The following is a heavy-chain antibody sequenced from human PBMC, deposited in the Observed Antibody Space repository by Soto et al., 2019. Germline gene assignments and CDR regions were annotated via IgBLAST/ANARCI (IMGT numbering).Heavy chain of an antibody. D-gene: IGHD5-18*01. CDR3: ARERRGYSGDFGMDV. CDR2: TRNKANSYTT. CDR1: GFTFSDHY. V-gene: IGHV3-72*01. Sequence: EVQLVESGGGLVQPGGSLRLSCAVSGFTFSDHYMDWVRQAPGKGLEWVGRTRNKANSYTTEYAASGKGRFTISRDDSKNSLYLQMNSLKTEDTAVYYCARERRGYSGDFGMDVWGQGTTVTVSS. J-gene: IGHJ6*02.